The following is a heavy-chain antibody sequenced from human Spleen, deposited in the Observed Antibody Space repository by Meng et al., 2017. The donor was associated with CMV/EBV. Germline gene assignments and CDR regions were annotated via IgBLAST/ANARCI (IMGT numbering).Heavy chain of an antibody. J-gene: IGHJ6*02. CDR1: GYTFTGYY. V-gene: IGHV1-2*02. CDR2: INPNSGGT. CDR3: ARTYYYDYGMDV. Sequence: ASVKVSCKASGYTFTGYYMHWVRQAPGQGLEWMGWINPNSGGTNYAQKFQGRVTMTRDTSINTAYMELSSLSFKDTAVYYCARTYYYDYGMDVWGQGTTVTVSS.